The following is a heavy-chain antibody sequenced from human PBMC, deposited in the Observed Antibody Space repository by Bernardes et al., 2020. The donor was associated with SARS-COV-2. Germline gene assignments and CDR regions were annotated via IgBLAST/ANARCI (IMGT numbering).Heavy chain of an antibody. CDR2: IYYSGTT. CDR1: GGSIGSSTYY. D-gene: IGHD2-21*01. Sequence: SETLSLTCTVSGGSIGSSTYYWGWSRQPPGKGLEWIGSIYYSGTTFYSPSLKSRVTISIDTSMNQFSLKVTSVTAADTAVYYCARQRRVSTVIRDYFDYWGQGTPVTVSS. CDR3: ARQRRVSTVIRDYFDY. J-gene: IGHJ4*02. V-gene: IGHV4-39*01.